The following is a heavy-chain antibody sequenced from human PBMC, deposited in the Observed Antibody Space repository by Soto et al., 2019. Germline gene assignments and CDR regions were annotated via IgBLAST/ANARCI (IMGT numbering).Heavy chain of an antibody. D-gene: IGHD6-19*01. CDR2: VYYSGST. CDR3: ARGGWSLDN. Sequence: QVELQESGPGLVKPSETLSLTCSVSGGSMNDNYWSWIRQPPGGRLEWIGYVYYSGSTTYNPSLKSRVSMSVDTSKNQFSLNLISVPTADTAVYYCARGGWSLDNWGQGALVTVSS. J-gene: IGHJ4*02. CDR1: GGSMNDNY. V-gene: IGHV4-59*01.